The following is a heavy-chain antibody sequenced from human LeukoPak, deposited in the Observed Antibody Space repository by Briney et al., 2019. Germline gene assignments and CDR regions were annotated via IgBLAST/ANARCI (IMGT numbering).Heavy chain of an antibody. V-gene: IGHV1-58*01. Sequence: SVKVSCKASGFTFTSSAVQWVRQARGQRLEWIGWTVVGSGNTNYAQKFQERVTITRDMSTSTAYMELSSLRSEDTAVYYCAARLWFGELSLIDYWGQGTLVTVSS. J-gene: IGHJ4*02. D-gene: IGHD3-10*01. CDR2: TVVGSGNT. CDR1: GFTFTSSA. CDR3: AARLWFGELSLIDY.